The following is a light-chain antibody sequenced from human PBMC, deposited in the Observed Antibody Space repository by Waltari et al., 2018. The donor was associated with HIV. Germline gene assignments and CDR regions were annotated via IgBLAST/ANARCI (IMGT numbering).Light chain of an antibody. CDR2: ADS. CDR3: ASWDDSLNGYV. V-gene: IGLV1-44*01. CDR1: RSSVGGNY. Sequence: QSVLTQAPSVSGTPGQRVSIYCSGSRSSVGGNYVDWYQHFPGAAPRLLIYADSQRPSGVPGRFSGSKSGTSASLAISGLQYEDEADYYCASWDDSLNGYVFGSGTTVSV. J-gene: IGLJ1*01.